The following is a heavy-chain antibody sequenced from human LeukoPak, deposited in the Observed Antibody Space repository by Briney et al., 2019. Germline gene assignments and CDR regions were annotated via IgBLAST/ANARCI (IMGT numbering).Heavy chain of an antibody. Sequence: PGGSLRLSCAASGFTFSSYRMSWVRQAPGKGLEWVANIKQDGSEKYYVDSVKGRFTISRDNAKNSLYLQMNSLRAEDTAVYYCARDHYYGSGSYNHWGQGTLVTVSS. CDR1: GFTFSSYR. CDR2: IKQDGSEK. CDR3: ARDHYYGSGSYNH. D-gene: IGHD3-10*01. J-gene: IGHJ5*02. V-gene: IGHV3-7*01.